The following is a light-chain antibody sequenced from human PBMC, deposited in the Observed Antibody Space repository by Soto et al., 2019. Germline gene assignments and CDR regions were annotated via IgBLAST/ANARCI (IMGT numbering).Light chain of an antibody. Sequence: DVQMTQSLSFLSASVGDRVTRTCRANSSVANNLHWYQQKSGRVPKLLIYAASSLQTGVPPRFSGSGSGTDFTLIIRSLQPEDFATYYCQQTYNTPRTFGGGTNVDIK. V-gene: IGKV1-39*01. J-gene: IGKJ4*01. CDR3: QQTYNTPRT. CDR1: SSVANN. CDR2: AAS.